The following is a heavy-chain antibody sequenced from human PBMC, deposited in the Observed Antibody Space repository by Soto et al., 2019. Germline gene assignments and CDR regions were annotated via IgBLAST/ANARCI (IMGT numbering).Heavy chain of an antibody. Sequence: SETLSLTCTISSGSISSYYWSWIRQPPGKGLEWIGYIHYTGSTNYNPSLTSRVTISLDTSKNQFSLKLSSVTAADTAVYFCARESSGRYDWFDPWGQGTLVTVS. V-gene: IGHV4-59*01. D-gene: IGHD1-26*01. J-gene: IGHJ5*02. CDR1: SGSISSYY. CDR2: IHYTGST. CDR3: ARESSGRYDWFDP.